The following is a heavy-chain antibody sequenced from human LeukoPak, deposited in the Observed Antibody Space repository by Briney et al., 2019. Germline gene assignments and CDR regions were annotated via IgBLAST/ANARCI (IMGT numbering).Heavy chain of an antibody. V-gene: IGHV4-30-4*01. CDR2: IYYSGST. Sequence: SETLSLTCTVSGGSISSGDYYWSWIREPPGKGLEWIGYIYYSGSTYYNPSLKSRVTMSVETSKNQFSLKLSSVTAADTAVYYCGRSLAANVIDYWGQGTLVTVSS. CDR3: GRSLAANVIDY. CDR1: GGSISSGDYY. J-gene: IGHJ4*02. D-gene: IGHD2-15*01.